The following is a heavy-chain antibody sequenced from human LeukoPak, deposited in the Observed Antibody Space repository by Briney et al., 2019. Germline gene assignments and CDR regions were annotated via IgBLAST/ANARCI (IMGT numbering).Heavy chain of an antibody. V-gene: IGHV3-23*01. CDR2: ISDSGGST. CDR1: GFTFSTYV. J-gene: IGHJ4*02. CDR3: ATRDNKHLHYFDH. Sequence: GGSLRLSCAASGFTFSTYVMSWVRQAPGKGLEWVSVISDSGGSTNYADSVKGRFTISRDNSKNTLYLQMNSLRAEDTAVYYCATRDNKHLHYFDHWGQGNLVTVSS. D-gene: IGHD1-1*01.